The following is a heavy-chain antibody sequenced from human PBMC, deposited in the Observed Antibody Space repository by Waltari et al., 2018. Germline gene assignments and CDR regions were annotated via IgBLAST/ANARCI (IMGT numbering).Heavy chain of an antibody. D-gene: IGHD1-1*01. J-gene: IGHJ6*03. Sequence: QVQLQESGPGLVKPSQTLSLTCTVSGGSISSGSYYWSWIRQPAGKGLEWIGRIYTSGSTNYNPSLKSRVTISVDTSKNQFSLKLSSVTAADTAVYYCARDSGWNDGVNEDYYMDVWGKGTTVTVSS. CDR3: ARDSGWNDGVNEDYYMDV. V-gene: IGHV4-61*02. CDR2: IYTSGST. CDR1: GGSISSGSYY.